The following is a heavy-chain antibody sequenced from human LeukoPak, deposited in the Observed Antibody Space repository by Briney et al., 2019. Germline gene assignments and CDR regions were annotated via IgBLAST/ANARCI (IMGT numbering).Heavy chain of an antibody. J-gene: IGHJ6*02. D-gene: IGHD3-22*01. V-gene: IGHV1-69*13. CDR2: IIPIFGTA. CDR1: GGTFSSYA. CDR3: ARGYYYDSSHRYYYYYYGMDV. Sequence: VASVKVSCKASGGTFSSYAISWVRQAPGQGLEWMGGIIPIFGTANYAQKFQGRVTITADESTSTAYMELSSLRSEDTAVYYCARGYYYDSSHRYYYYYYGMDVWGQGTTVTVSS.